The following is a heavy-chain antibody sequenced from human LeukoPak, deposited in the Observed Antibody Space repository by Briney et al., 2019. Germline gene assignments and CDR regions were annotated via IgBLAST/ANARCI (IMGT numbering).Heavy chain of an antibody. CDR3: ARGLGELFHTFDY. V-gene: IGHV3-23*01. CDR2: ITNSGENT. CDR1: GFSFPYG. D-gene: IGHD3-10*01. J-gene: IGHJ4*02. Sequence: PGGSLRLSCEASGFSFPYGMSWVRQAPGKGLEWVSGITNSGENTYYADSVKGRFTISRDNAKNSLYLQMNSLRAEDTAVYYCARGLGELFHTFDYWGQGTLVTVSS.